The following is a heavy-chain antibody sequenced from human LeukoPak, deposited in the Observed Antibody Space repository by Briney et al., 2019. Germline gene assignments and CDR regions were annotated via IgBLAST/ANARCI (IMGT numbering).Heavy chain of an antibody. CDR2: IIPFFGTA. CDR3: ARFVAAACYFDF. V-gene: IGHV1-69*05. J-gene: IGHJ4*02. D-gene: IGHD6-13*01. CDR1: GGSFSSYS. Sequence: ASVKVSCKASGGSFSSYSISWVRQTPGQGLEWMGWIIPFFGTANYAQKFQGRVTITTDESTSTAYMELSSLRSEDTAVYYCARFVAAACYFDFWGQGTLVTVSS.